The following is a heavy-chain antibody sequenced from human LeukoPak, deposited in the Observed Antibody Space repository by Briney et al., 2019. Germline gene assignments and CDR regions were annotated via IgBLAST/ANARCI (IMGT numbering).Heavy chain of an antibody. V-gene: IGHV1-69*04. CDR3: ARDSALVDTAMVDLYYYGMDV. CDR1: GGTFSSYA. Sequence: SVKVSCKASGGTFSSYAISWVRQAPGQGLEWMGRIIPILGIANYAQKFQGRVTITADKSTSTAYMELSSLRSEDTAVYYCARDSALVDTAMVDLYYYGMDVWGQGTTVTVSS. CDR2: IIPILGIA. J-gene: IGHJ6*02. D-gene: IGHD5-18*01.